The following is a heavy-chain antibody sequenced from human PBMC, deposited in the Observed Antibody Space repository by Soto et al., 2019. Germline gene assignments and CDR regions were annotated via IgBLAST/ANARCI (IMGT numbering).Heavy chain of an antibody. CDR2: ISYDGSNK. CDR3: AKDGGSSSSAFDY. CDR1: GFTFSSYG. V-gene: IGHV3-30*18. D-gene: IGHD6-6*01. J-gene: IGHJ4*02. Sequence: GSLRLSCAASGFTFSSYGMHWVRQAPGKGLEWVAVISYDGSNKYYADSVKGRFTISRDNSKNTLYLQMNSLRAEDTAVYYCAKDGGSSSSAFDYWGQGT.